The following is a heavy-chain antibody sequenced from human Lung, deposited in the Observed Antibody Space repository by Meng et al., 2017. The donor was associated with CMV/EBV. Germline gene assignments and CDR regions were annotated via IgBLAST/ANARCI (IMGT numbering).Heavy chain of an antibody. D-gene: IGHD4-11*01. CDR3: AGVKGTTVSAYYFDY. V-gene: IGHV4-38-2*02. CDR2: IFHSGTT. Sequence: GSLRLXCSASGSSIRPGYYWAWVRQPPGKGLEWIGSIFHSGTTYYNPSLKSRVTVSVDTSSSQFFLRLSSVTATDTAVYYGAGVKGTTVSAYYFDYWGRGXLVTVSS. CDR1: GSSIRPGYY. J-gene: IGHJ4*02.